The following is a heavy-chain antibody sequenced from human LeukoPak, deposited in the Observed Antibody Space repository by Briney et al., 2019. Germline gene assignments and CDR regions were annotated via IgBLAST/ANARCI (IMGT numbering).Heavy chain of an antibody. V-gene: IGHV1-2*04. J-gene: IGHJ1*01. CDR3: ARGSPVAAAGTAYFHH. Sequence: ASVKVSCKASGYTFTDYYMHWVRRAPGQGLEWMGWINPKSGDTKYAQESQGWVTITRDTSISTAYIELSRSRSDDTAMYYCARGSPVAAAGTAYFHHWGQGTLVTVSS. CDR2: INPKSGDT. D-gene: IGHD6-13*01. CDR1: GYTFTDYY.